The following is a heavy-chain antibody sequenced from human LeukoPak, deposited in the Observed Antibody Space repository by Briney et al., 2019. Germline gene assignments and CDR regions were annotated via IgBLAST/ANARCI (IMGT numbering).Heavy chain of an antibody. J-gene: IGHJ3*01. V-gene: IGHV3-73*01. D-gene: IGHD1-26*01. CDR2: IRTEANSFAT. Sequence: GGSLRLSCAASGFTLSGSAMHWVRQASGKGLEWVGRIRTEANSFATAYAASVEGRFTISRDDSQNTAYLQMNSLKTEDTAVYYCTRHGRGSLNVIDVWGQGTMVTVSS. CDR1: GFTLSGSA. CDR3: TRHGRGSLNVIDV.